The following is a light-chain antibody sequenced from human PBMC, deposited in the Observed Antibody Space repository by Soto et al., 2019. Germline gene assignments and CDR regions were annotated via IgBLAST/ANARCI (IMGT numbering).Light chain of an antibody. Sequence: EIVMTQSPATLSVSPGEGATLSCRASQSILTKLAWYQHKPCQAPRLLISGASTRATGIPVRFSGSGSGTDFTLTISRLEPEDFAVYYCQQHGISHITFGQGTRLEIK. CDR3: QQHGISHIT. CDR1: QSILTK. V-gene: IGKV3-15*01. CDR2: GAS. J-gene: IGKJ5*01.